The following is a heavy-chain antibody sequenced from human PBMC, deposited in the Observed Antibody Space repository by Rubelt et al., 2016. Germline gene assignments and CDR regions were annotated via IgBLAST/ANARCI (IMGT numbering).Heavy chain of an antibody. CDR2: ISAYNGNT. CDR3: ARDRSWLVPGLDAFDI. V-gene: IGHV1-18*01. D-gene: IGHD6-19*01. J-gene: IGHJ3*02. Sequence: QVQLVQSGAEVKKPGASVKVSCKASGYTFTSYGISWVRQAPGHGLEWMGWISAYNGNTNYAQKRQGRVTMTTDTSTSTAYKELRSLRSDDTAVYYCARDRSWLVPGLDAFDIWGQGTMVTVSS. CDR1: GYTFTSYG.